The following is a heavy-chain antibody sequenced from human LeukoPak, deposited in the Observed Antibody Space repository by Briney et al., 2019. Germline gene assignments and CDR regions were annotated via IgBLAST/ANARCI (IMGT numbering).Heavy chain of an antibody. CDR1: GFTFSNYG. CDR2: IWNDGSYK. D-gene: IGHD6-13*01. Sequence: PGGSLRLSCAASGFTFSNYGMHWVRQAPGKGLDWVAVIWNDGSYKYYADSVRGRFTISRDSSMNTVYLQMNSLRAEDTAVYYCAKVRQFTAATGTGLDQWGQGTLVTVSS. V-gene: IGHV3-33*06. CDR3: AKVRQFTAATGTGLDQ. J-gene: IGHJ4*02.